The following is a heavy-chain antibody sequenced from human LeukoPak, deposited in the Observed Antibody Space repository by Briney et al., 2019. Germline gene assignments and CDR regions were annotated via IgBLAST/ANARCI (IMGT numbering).Heavy chain of an antibody. CDR2: ISSSSSYI. V-gene: IGHV3-21*01. D-gene: IGHD4-17*01. CDR3: ARGMNGDSYLDY. J-gene: IGHJ4*02. CDR1: GFTFSSYS. Sequence: GGSLRLSCAASGFTFSSYSMNWVRQAPGKGLEWVSSISSSSSYIYYADSVKGRFTISRDNAKNSLYLQMNSLRAEDTAVYYCARGMNGDSYLDYWGQGTLVTVSS.